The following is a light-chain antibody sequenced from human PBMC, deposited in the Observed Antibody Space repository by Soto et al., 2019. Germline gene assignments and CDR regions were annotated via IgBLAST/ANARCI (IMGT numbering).Light chain of an antibody. J-gene: IGKJ1*01. CDR2: DAS. V-gene: IGKV1-5*01. CDR1: QIISRW. Sequence: DIQMTQSPSTLSASVGDRVTITCRASQIISRWLAWYQQKPGKAPKLLIYDASSLESGVPQRFSGSGSGTEFTLTISSLQTDDFSTYYCQQYHSYWTFGQGTKVDIK. CDR3: QQYHSYWT.